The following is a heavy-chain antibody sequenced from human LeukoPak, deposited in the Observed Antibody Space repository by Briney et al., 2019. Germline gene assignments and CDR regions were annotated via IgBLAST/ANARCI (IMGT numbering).Heavy chain of an antibody. J-gene: IGHJ4*02. CDR1: GGTFSSYA. CDR3: ATHCTNGVCSPFRTDYFDY. D-gene: IGHD2-8*01. Sequence: GASVKVSCKASGGTFSSYAISWVRQAPGQGLEWMGGIIPIFGTANYAQKFQGRVTITADEPTSTAYMELSSLRSEDTAVYYCATHCTNGVCSPFRTDYFDYWGQGTLVTVSS. V-gene: IGHV1-69*13. CDR2: IIPIFGTA.